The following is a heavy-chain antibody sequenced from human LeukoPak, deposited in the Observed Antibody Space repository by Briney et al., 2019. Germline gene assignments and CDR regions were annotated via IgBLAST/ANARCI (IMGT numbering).Heavy chain of an antibody. J-gene: IGHJ4*02. Sequence: PSETLSLTCAVYGGSFSGYYWSWIRQPPGKGLEWIGEINHSGSTNYNPSLKSRVTISVDTSKNQFSLKLSSVTAADTAVYYCARLVRGIAVAATYYFDYRGQGTLVTVSS. CDR1: GGSFSGYY. CDR2: INHSGST. CDR3: ARLVRGIAVAATYYFDY. D-gene: IGHD6-19*01. V-gene: IGHV4-34*01.